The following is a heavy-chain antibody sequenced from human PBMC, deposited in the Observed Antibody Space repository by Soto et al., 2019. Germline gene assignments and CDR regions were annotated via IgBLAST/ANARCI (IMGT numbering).Heavy chain of an antibody. D-gene: IGHD1-1*01. J-gene: IGHJ4*02. Sequence: GGSLRLSCVASGFTFEDYAMHWVRQGPGKGLEWVSGISWNSGTIGHADSVKGRFTISRDNAKNSLYLQMNSLRAEDTALYYCAKRLLRREPVNPFDYWGQGTLVTVSS. V-gene: IGHV3-9*01. CDR3: AKRLLRREPVNPFDY. CDR2: ISWNSGTI. CDR1: GFTFEDYA.